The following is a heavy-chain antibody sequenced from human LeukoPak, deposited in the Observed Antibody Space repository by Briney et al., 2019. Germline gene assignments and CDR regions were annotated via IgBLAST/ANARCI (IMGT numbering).Heavy chain of an antibody. CDR3: AKDRYCSGGSCYYDAFDI. D-gene: IGHD2-15*01. Sequence: PGGSLRLSCAASGFTFSSYGMHWVRQAPGKGLEWVAVIWYDGGNKYYADSVKGRFTISRDNSKNTLYLQMSSLRAEDTAMYYCAKDRYCSGGSCYYDAFDIWGQGTMVTVSS. J-gene: IGHJ3*02. CDR1: GFTFSSYG. CDR2: IWYDGGNK. V-gene: IGHV3-30*02.